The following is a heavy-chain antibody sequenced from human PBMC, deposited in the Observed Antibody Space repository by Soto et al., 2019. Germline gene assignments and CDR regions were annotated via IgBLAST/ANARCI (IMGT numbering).Heavy chain of an antibody. V-gene: IGHV4-59*08. CDR1: GGSISSYY. CDR2: IYYSGST. J-gene: IGHJ4*02. D-gene: IGHD3-10*01. CDR3: ARHWITMVRGVCHFDY. Sequence: SETLSLTCTVSGGSISSYYWSWIRQPPGKGLEWIGNIYYSGSTNYNPSLKSRVTISVDTSKNQFSLKLISVTAADTAVYYCARHWITMVRGVCHFDYWGQGTLVTVSS.